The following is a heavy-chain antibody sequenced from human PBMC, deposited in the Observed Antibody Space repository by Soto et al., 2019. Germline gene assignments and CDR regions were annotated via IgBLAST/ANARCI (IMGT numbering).Heavy chain of an antibody. CDR1: GFPLSTSGVG. CDR2: IYWSGDE. CDR3: ARGLATLPVFAFDI. D-gene: IGHD6-6*01. J-gene: IGHJ3*02. Sequence: QGTLKESGPTLVQPTQTLTLTCSFSGFPLSTSGVGVGWIRQSPGKAPEWLALIYWSGDEHYRPSLKSRLSIIKDTSKNHVVLIMSDMDPVDTATYYCARGLATLPVFAFDIWGQGTMVTVSS. V-gene: IGHV2-5*01.